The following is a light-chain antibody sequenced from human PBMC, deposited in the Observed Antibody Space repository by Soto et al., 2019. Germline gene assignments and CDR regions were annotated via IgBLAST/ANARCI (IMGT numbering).Light chain of an antibody. J-gene: IGKJ5*01. CDR3: QQLDSYPIT. V-gene: IGKV1-9*01. CDR1: QGISSY. Sequence: IQLAQSPSSLSASLGDRVTITCRASQGISSYLAWYQQKPGKAPKLLIYAAFTLQSGVPSRFSGSGSGTDFTLSISSLQPEDFATYYCQQLDSYPITFGQGTRLEIK. CDR2: AAF.